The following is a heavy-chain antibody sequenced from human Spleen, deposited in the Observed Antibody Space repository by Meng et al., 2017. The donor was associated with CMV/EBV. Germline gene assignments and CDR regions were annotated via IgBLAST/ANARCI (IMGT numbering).Heavy chain of an antibody. CDR3: ARALYSSSSSAPYFFDY. Sequence: SLKISCAASGFTFSDYYMSWIRQAPGKGLEWVSYISSSGSTIYYADSVKGRFTISRDNAKNSVYLHMNSLRAEDTAFYHCARALYSSSSSAPYFFDYWGPGTLVTVSS. CDR2: ISSSGSTI. V-gene: IGHV3-11*01. D-gene: IGHD6-6*01. J-gene: IGHJ4*02. CDR1: GFTFSDYY.